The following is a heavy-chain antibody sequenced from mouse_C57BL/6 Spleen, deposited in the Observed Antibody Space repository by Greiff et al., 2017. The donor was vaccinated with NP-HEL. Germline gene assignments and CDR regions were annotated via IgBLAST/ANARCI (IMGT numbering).Heavy chain of an antibody. V-gene: IGHV2-9-1*01. CDR3: ARGKNYDGRLYFDC. CDR1: GFSLTSYA. CDR2: IWTGGGT. D-gene: IGHD1-1*01. J-gene: IGHJ2*01. Sequence: QVQLKESGPGLVAPSPCLSITCTVSGFSLTSYAISWVRQPPGKGLEWLGVIWTGGGTNYNSALKSRLSTSKDNSKSQVFLKMSSLQTDDTARYYCARGKNYDGRLYFDCWGKGTTLTVSS.